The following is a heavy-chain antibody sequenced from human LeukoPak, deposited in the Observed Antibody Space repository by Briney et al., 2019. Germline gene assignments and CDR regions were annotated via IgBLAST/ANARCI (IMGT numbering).Heavy chain of an antibody. J-gene: IGHJ4*02. V-gene: IGHV3-53*01. Sequence: GGSLRLSCAASGFTFSSAYVSWVRQAPGKGLEWVSSIYGGDNREYSDSVKGRFTISRGDSKNTVSLQMSSLRVEDTAVYYCARGPTVSSTWDYWGQGTLVTVSP. CDR2: IYGGDNR. CDR3: ARGPTVSSTWDY. CDR1: GFTFSSAY. D-gene: IGHD2-2*01.